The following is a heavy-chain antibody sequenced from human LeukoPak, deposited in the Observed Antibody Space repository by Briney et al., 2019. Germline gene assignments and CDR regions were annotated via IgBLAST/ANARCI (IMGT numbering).Heavy chain of an antibody. D-gene: IGHD1-7*01. CDR2: MNPNSGNT. J-gene: IGHJ4*02. V-gene: IGHV1-8*03. CDR1: GYTFTSYD. Sequence: ASVKVSCKASGYTFTSYDINWVRQATGQGPEWMGWMNPNSGNTGYAQKFQGRVTITRNTSISTAYMELSSLRSEDTAVYYCARGHPTELIGLDYWGQGTLVTVSS. CDR3: ARGHPTELIGLDY.